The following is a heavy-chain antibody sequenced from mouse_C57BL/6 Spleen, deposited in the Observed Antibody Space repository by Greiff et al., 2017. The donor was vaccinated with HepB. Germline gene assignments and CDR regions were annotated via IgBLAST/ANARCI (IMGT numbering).Heavy chain of an antibody. CDR2: IYPGGGYT. CDR3: ARRYGSSYDYFDY. CDR1: GYTFTNYW. J-gene: IGHJ2*01. Sequence: VQLQQSGAELVRPGTSVKMSCKASGYTFTNYWIGWAKQRPGHGLEWIGDIYPGGGYTNYNEKFKGKATLTADKSSSTAYMQFSSLTSEDSAIYYCARRYGSSYDYFDYWGQGTTLTVSS. D-gene: IGHD1-1*01. V-gene: IGHV1-63*01.